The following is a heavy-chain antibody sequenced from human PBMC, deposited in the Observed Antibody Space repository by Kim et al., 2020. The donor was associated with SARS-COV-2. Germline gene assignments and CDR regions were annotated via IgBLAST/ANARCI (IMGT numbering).Heavy chain of an antibody. Sequence: GGSLRLSCEASGFSFEVFAMHWVRQAPGQGLEWVSGISWDSGMRRYAKSVKGRSTISRDNAKNSVFLQLNSLRIEDSAIYYCVKDMRAHLNWNWFFENWGQGTLVTVSS. D-gene: IGHD1-1*01. V-gene: IGHV3-9*01. CDR3: VKDMRAHLNWNWFFEN. CDR2: ISWDSGMR. J-gene: IGHJ4*02. CDR1: GFSFEVFA.